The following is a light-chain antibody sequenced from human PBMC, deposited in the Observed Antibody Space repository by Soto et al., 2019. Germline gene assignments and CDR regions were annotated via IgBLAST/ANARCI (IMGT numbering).Light chain of an antibody. V-gene: IGKV1-9*01. CDR1: QDVSRY. CDR2: AAS. CDR3: QQLNSYGFA. Sequence: DIQLTQSPSFLSASVGDRVTITCRASQDVSRYLAWYQQKPGKATNLLIYAASTLRSGVPSRFSGSGSETEFTLTISSLQPEDCATYYCQQLNSYGFAFGPGTKVDIK. J-gene: IGKJ3*01.